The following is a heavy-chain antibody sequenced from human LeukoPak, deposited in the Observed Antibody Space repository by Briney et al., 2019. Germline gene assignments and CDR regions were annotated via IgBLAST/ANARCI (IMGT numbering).Heavy chain of an antibody. D-gene: IGHD5-18*01. CDR3: ARQYISGQWYFDY. CDR2: ISSSGSTI. Sequence: GGSLRLSCAASGFTFSSYEMNWVRQAPGKGLEWVSYISSSGSTIYYADSVKGRFTISRDNAKNTLYLQMNSLIPEDTAVYYCARQYISGQWYFDYWGQGTLVTVSS. CDR1: GFTFSSYE. J-gene: IGHJ4*02. V-gene: IGHV3-48*03.